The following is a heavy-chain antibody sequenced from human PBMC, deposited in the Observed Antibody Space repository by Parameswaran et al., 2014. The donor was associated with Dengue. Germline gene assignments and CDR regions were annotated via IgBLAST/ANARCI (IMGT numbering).Heavy chain of an antibody. V-gene: IGHV3-7*01. CDR3: ARNPYYDFWSGYYSRDAFDI. Sequence: RWIRQPPGKGLEWVANIKQDGSEKYYVDSVKGRFTISRDNAKNSLYLQMNSLRAEDTAVYYCARNPYYDFWSGYYSRDAFDIWGQGTMVTVSS. J-gene: IGHJ3*02. D-gene: IGHD3-3*01. CDR2: IKQDGSEK.